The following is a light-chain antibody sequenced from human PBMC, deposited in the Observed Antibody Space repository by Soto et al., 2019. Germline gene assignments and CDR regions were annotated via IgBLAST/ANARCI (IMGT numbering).Light chain of an antibody. CDR3: QQYNNLPFS. Sequence: EIVMKQSPASLSVSPGERVTLSCRAGQGVTTNFAWYQQKSGQSPRLLIYDVSTRATGVPARFSGTGSETDFTLTISGLQSEDSAVYFCQQYNNLPFSFGQGTRLEI. V-gene: IGKV3-15*01. CDR1: QGVTTN. CDR2: DVS. J-gene: IGKJ5*01.